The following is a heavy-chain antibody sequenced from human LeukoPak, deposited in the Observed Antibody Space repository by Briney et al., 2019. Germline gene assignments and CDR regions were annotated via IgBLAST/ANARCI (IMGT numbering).Heavy chain of an antibody. D-gene: IGHD3-3*01. CDR3: AKGPNSDFWSGYSHYMDV. Sequence: GGSLRLSCAASGFAFTNYVMNWVRQAPGKGLEWVSGISGSGSSTYYAPSVRGRFTISRDSSKNTVLLQMSSLRAEDTAAYYCAKGPNSDFWSGYSHYMDVWGKGTTAIVS. CDR2: ISGSGSST. V-gene: IGHV3-23*01. CDR1: GFAFTNYV. J-gene: IGHJ6*03.